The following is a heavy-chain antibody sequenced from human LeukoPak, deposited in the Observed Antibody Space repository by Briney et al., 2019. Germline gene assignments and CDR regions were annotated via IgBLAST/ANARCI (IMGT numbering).Heavy chain of an antibody. CDR3: ARGTTVTVDY. CDR2: INPNSGGT. V-gene: IGHV1-2*02. D-gene: IGHD4-17*01. Sequence: GTSVKLSCKASGYTFTGYYMHWVRRAPGQGLGWMGWINPNSGGTNYAQKFQGRVTMTRDTSISTAYMELSRLRSDDTAVYYCARGTTVTVDYWGQGTLVTVSS. J-gene: IGHJ4*02. CDR1: GYTFTGYY.